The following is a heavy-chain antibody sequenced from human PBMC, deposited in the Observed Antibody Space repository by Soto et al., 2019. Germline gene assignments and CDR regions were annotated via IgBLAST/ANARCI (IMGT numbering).Heavy chain of an antibody. CDR2: ISAYNGNT. CDR3: ARDFDILTGGGWFDP. D-gene: IGHD3-9*01. J-gene: IGHJ5*02. Sequence: ASVKVSCKASGYTFTSYGISWVRQAPGQGLEWMGWISAYNGNTNYAQKLQGRVTMTTDTSTGTAYMELRSLRSDDTAVYYCARDFDILTGGGWFDPWGQGTLVTVSS. V-gene: IGHV1-18*01. CDR1: GYTFTSYG.